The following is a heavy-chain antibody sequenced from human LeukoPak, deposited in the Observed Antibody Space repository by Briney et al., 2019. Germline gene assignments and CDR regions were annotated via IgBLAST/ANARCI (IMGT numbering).Heavy chain of an antibody. J-gene: IGHJ5*02. CDR3: ARTGSLTMNWFDP. CDR2: ISYDGNNK. V-gene: IGHV3-30*04. Sequence: GGSLRFSCAASGFTFSSYTMHWVRQAPGKELEWVTVISYDGNNKYYADSVKGRFTISRDNSKNTLYLQMNSLRPEDTAVYYCARTGSLTMNWFDPWGQGTLVTVSS. D-gene: IGHD1-14*01. CDR1: GFTFSSYT.